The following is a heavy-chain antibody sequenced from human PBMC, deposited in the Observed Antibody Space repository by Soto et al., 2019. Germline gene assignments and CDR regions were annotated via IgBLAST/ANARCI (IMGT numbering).Heavy chain of an antibody. CDR2: ISYDGSNK. Sequence: PGGSLRLSCAASGFTFSSYGMHWVRQAPGKGLEWVAVISYDGSNKYYADSVKGRFTISRDNSKNTLYLQMNSLRAEDTAVYYCAAIVAAGTASLEPFDFWGQATLVTVSS. CDR3: AAIVAAGTASLEPFDF. CDR1: GFTFSSYG. V-gene: IGHV3-30*03. J-gene: IGHJ4*02. D-gene: IGHD6-13*01.